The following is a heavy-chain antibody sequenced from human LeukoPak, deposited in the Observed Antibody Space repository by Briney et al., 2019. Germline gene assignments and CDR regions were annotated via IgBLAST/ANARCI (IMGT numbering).Heavy chain of an antibody. J-gene: IGHJ4*02. CDR2: IDPSSTYI. CDR1: GFTFGSYT. Sequence: GGSLRLSCAASGFTFGSYTMNWVRQAPGKGLEWVSSIDPSSTYIYYADSVKGRFTISRDNAQNSLYLQMNSLRAEDTAVYYCTRGSYGDYEYWGQGTLVTVSS. D-gene: IGHD4-17*01. CDR3: TRGSYGDYEY. V-gene: IGHV3-21*01.